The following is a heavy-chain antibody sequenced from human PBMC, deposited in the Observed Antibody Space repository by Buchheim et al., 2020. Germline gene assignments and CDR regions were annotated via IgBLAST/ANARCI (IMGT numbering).Heavy chain of an antibody. Sequence: QVQLVESGGGVVQPGRSLRLSCAASGFTFSSYGMHWVRQAPGKGLEWVAVIWYDGSNKYYADSVKGRFTISRDNSKKTLYLQLNSLGAEDTAVYYCAIDSREWSGLNNWFDPWGQGTL. D-gene: IGHD3-3*01. CDR3: AIDSREWSGLNNWFDP. J-gene: IGHJ5*02. V-gene: IGHV3-33*01. CDR1: GFTFSSYG. CDR2: IWYDGSNK.